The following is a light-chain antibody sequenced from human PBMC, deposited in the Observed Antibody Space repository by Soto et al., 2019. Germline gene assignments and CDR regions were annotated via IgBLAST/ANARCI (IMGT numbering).Light chain of an antibody. CDR2: AAS. CDR3: QQYYSYSWT. Sequence: DIVMTQSPLSLPVTPGEPASISCRSSQSLLHSNGDTYLEWYLQKPGKAPKLLIYAASTLQSGVPSRFSGSGSGTDFTLTISCLQSEDFATYYCQQYYSYSWTFGQGTKVDIK. V-gene: IGKV2-28*01. J-gene: IGKJ1*01. CDR1: QSLLHSNGDTY.